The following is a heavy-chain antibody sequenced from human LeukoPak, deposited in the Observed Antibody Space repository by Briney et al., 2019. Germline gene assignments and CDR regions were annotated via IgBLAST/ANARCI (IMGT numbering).Heavy chain of an antibody. CDR3: ARVSRSGWGRSGWFDP. D-gene: IGHD3-16*01. J-gene: IGHJ5*02. CDR1: GGSFSGYY. Sequence: HSQTLSLTCAVYGGSFSGYYWSWIRQPPGKGLDLIGEINHSGSTNYNPALKSRVTISVDTCKNQFSLKLSSVTAADMAVYYCARVSRSGWGRSGWFDPWGQGTLVTVFS. CDR2: INHSGST. V-gene: IGHV4-34*01.